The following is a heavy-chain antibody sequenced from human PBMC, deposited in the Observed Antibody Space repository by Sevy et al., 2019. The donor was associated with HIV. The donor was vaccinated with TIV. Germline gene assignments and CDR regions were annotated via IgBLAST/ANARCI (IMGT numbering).Heavy chain of an antibody. D-gene: IGHD2-21*01. Sequence: GGSLRLSCAVSGFTFSNVWMSWVRQAPGKGLEWVGHVKSKTEGGTPDYAAPVKGRFTISRDDSKDMLYLQMSSLKTEDTAVYYCTTGGSILQHWGLGTLVTVSS. V-gene: IGHV3-15*01. CDR1: GFTFSNVW. CDR2: VKSKTEGGTP. CDR3: TTGGSILQH. J-gene: IGHJ4*02.